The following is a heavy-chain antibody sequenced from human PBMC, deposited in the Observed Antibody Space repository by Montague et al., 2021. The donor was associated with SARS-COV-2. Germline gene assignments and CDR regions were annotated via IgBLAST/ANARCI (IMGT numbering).Heavy chain of an antibody. D-gene: IGHD3-9*01. CDR1: GFTFSNYE. Sequence: SPSLSCAASGFTFSNYEMHWVRQAPGKGLEWLSYISTSGSLIYYADSVKGRSTISRDNAKNALYLQLDSLTAADTAVYYCARDGDSSYYDSLTGFYQYFEYWGQGTLVTVSS. J-gene: IGHJ4*02. V-gene: IGHV3-48*03. CDR2: ISTSGSLI. CDR3: ARDGDSSYYDSLTGFYQYFEY.